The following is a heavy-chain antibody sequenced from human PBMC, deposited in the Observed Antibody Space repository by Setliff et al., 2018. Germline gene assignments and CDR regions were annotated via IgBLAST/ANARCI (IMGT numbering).Heavy chain of an antibody. V-gene: IGHV4-31*03. CDR3: ARDLTYYDFWSGYYYGNAFDI. J-gene: IGHJ3*02. CDR2: IYYSGNT. CDR1: GGSISSGGYY. D-gene: IGHD3-3*01. Sequence: PSETLSLTCTVSGGSISSGGYYWSWIRQHPGKGLEWIGYIYYSGNTYYNPSLKSRVTISVDKSKNQFSLKLSSVTAADTAVYYCARDLTYYDFWSGYYYGNAFDIWGQGTMVT.